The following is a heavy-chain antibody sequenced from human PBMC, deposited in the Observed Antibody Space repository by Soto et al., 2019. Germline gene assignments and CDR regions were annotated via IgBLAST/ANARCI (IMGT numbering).Heavy chain of an antibody. V-gene: IGHV3-53*01. CDR1: GFTVSSNY. D-gene: IGHD2-15*01. CDR3: ARTAVDARCKDAFDI. Sequence: GGSLRLSCAASGFTVSSNYMSWVRQAPGKGLEWVSIIYSGGSTYYADSVKGRFTISRDNSKNTMYLQMNSLRADDTAVYYCARTAVDARCKDAFDIWGQGTLVTVSS. CDR2: IYSGGST. J-gene: IGHJ3*02.